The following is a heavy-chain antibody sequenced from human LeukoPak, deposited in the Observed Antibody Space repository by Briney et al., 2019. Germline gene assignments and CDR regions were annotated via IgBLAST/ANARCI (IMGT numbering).Heavy chain of an antibody. CDR3: ARGSVESDVFDI. V-gene: IGHV3-33*08. Sequence: GGSLRLSCAASGFTFSSCAMTWVRQAPGQGLEWVAVIWYDGSNKYYADSVKGRFTISRDNSKNTLNLQMNSLRAEDTAVYYCARGSVESDVFDIWGQGTMVTVSS. CDR1: GFTFSSCA. D-gene: IGHD2-15*01. J-gene: IGHJ3*02. CDR2: IWYDGSNK.